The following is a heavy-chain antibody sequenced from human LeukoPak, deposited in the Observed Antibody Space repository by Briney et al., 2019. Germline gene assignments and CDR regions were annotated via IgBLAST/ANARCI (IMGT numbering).Heavy chain of an antibody. CDR2: IYHSGST. Sequence: SETLSLTCTVSGYTISSDDYCGVRQPPAGRGQGWIGIIYHSGSTYYNPSLKGRVTISVDTSKNQFSLKLKSLSAEDTAVYYCARDRVAGSYHYFDYWGQGTLVTVSS. CDR3: ARDRVAGSYHYFDY. D-gene: IGHD1-26*01. V-gene: IGHV4-38-2*02. J-gene: IGHJ4*02. CDR1: GYTISSDDY.